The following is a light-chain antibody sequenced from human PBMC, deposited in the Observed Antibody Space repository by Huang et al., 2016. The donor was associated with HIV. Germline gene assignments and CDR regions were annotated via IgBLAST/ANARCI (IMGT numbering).Light chain of an antibody. Sequence: EIVLTQSPGTLSLSPGERATLSYRAGQTVTSSYLARYQQKPGQAPRLLIYGASSRATGIPDRFSGYGSGTDFSLTISRLEPEDFAVYYCQQYGGSPTFGGGTKVEI. V-gene: IGKV3-20*01. CDR1: QTVTSSY. J-gene: IGKJ4*01. CDR2: GAS. CDR3: QQYGGSPT.